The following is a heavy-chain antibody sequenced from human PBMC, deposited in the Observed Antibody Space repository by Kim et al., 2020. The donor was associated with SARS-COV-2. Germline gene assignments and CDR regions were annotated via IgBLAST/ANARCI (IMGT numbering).Heavy chain of an antibody. V-gene: IGHV3-74*01. D-gene: IGHD3-3*01. Sequence: GGSLRLSCAISGITISDYWMHWVRQAPGKGLVWVSRIRSAGTGITYADSVKGRFTISRDSANNTLYLQINNVRAEDTAVYYCASDTVFYGLDVWGQGTTVTVSS. CDR2: IRSAGTGI. J-gene: IGHJ6*02. CDR1: GITISDYW. CDR3: ASDTVFYGLDV.